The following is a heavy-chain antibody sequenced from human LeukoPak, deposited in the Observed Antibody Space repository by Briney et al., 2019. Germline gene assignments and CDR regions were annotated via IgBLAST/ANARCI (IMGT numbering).Heavy chain of an antibody. D-gene: IGHD3-16*01. CDR3: ARDYGGSDFDY. CDR1: GFTVSSNY. J-gene: IGHJ4*02. Sequence: GGSLRLSCAASGFTVSSNYMSWVRQAPGKGLEWVSVICSCGSTHYADSVKGRFTISRDNSKNTLYLQINSLSAEDTAVYYCARDYGGSDFDYWGQGTLVTVS. V-gene: IGHV3-66*01. CDR2: ICSCGST.